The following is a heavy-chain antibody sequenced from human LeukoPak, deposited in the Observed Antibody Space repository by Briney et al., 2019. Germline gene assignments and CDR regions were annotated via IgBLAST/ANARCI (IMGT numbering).Heavy chain of an antibody. D-gene: IGHD6-13*01. CDR1: GGSISSYY. Sequence: PSETLSLTCTVSGGSISSYYWSWIRQPAGKGLEWIGRIYTSGSTNYNPSLKSRVTMSVDTSKNQFSLKLSSVTAADTAGYYFWTWISSSWFNYHYYMDVWGKGTTVTISS. CDR3: WTWISSSWFNYHYYMDV. CDR2: IYTSGST. J-gene: IGHJ6*03. V-gene: IGHV4-4*07.